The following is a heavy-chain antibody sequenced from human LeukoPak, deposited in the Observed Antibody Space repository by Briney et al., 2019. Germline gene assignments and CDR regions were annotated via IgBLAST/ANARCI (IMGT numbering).Heavy chain of an antibody. CDR1: GFTFGDNA. CDR2: IRSQGHGGTT. Sequence: GGSLRLSCTTSGFTFGDNAMSWVRQAPGKGLEWVGFIRSQGHGGTTEYAASVKDRFTISRDDSKSIAYLQMNSLKTDDTAVYYCIREFYFYYWGQGTLVTVSP. J-gene: IGHJ4*02. V-gene: IGHV3-49*04. CDR3: IREFYFYY.